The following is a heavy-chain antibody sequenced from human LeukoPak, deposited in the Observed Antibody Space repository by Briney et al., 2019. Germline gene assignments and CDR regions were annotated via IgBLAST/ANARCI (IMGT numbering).Heavy chain of an antibody. CDR2: ISSRSSYI. D-gene: IGHD3-3*01. Sequence: PGGSLRPSCAASGFTFSSYGMNWVRQAPGKGLEWVSSISSRSSYIYYADSVKGRFTISRDNAKNSLYLELHSLRAEDTAVYYCARQYYDIWSGYYTADYYFDYWGQGTLVTVSS. J-gene: IGHJ4*02. CDR3: ARQYYDIWSGYYTADYYFDY. V-gene: IGHV3-21*06. CDR1: GFTFSSYG.